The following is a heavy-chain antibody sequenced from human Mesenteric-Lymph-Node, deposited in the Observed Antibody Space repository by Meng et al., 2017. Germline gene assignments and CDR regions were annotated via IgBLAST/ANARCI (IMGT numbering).Heavy chain of an antibody. CDR1: GFTLSSYT. Sequence: EVQPVESGGGLVTPGGSLRLSCAASGFTLSSYTMNWVRRAPGKGPEWVSSISSSSNYIYSADSVKGRFTISRDNAKNSLYLQMNSLRAEDTAVYYCARDTPGLLFDYWGQGTLVTVSS. CDR3: ARDTPGLLFDY. V-gene: IGHV3-21*01. J-gene: IGHJ4*02. D-gene: IGHD5-18*01. CDR2: ISSSSNYI.